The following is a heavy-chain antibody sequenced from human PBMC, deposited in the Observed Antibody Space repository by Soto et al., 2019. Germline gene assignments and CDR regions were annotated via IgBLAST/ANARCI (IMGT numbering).Heavy chain of an antibody. Sequence: GGSLRLSCAASGFTFSSYGMHWVRQAPGKGLEWVAVISYDGSNKYYADSVKGRFTISRDNSKNTLYLQMNSLRAEDTAVYYCAKSVLGELPAPPGYWGQGTLVTVSS. J-gene: IGHJ4*02. V-gene: IGHV3-30*18. CDR2: ISYDGSNK. CDR3: AKSVLGELPAPPGY. D-gene: IGHD1-26*01. CDR1: GFTFSSYG.